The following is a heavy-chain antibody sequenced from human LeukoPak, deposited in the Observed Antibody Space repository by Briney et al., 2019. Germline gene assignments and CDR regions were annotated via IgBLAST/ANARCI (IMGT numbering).Heavy chain of an antibody. D-gene: IGHD4-23*01. CDR3: ASLPTRSVTIDY. CDR1: GGSFSGYY. J-gene: IGHJ4*02. CDR2: INHSGST. V-gene: IGHV4-34*01. Sequence: KSSETLSLTCAVYGGSFSGYYWTWIRQPPGKGLEWIGEINHSGSTNYNPSLKSRVTISVDTSKNQFSLKLSSVTAADTAVYYCASLPTRSVTIDYWGQGTLVTVSS.